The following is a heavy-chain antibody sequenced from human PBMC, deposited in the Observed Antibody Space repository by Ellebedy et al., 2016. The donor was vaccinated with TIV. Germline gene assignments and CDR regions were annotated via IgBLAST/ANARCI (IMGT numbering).Heavy chain of an antibody. J-gene: IGHJ4*02. Sequence: GGSLRLXXAASGFTFSSYSMNWVRQAPGKGLEWVSSISSSSSYIYYADSVKGRFTISRDNAKNSLYLQMNSLRAEDTAVYYCARDRLGNDREFDYWGQGTLVTVSS. CDR1: GFTFSSYS. D-gene: IGHD1-1*01. V-gene: IGHV3-21*01. CDR2: ISSSSSYI. CDR3: ARDRLGNDREFDY.